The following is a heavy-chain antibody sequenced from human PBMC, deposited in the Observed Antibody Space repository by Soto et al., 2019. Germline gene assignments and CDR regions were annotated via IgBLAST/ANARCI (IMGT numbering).Heavy chain of an antibody. CDR2: ISYDGSNT. D-gene: IGHD5-18*01. Sequence: QVQLVESGGGVVQPGRSLRPSCAASGFTFSRFGMHWVRRAPGKGLEWVAVISYDGSNTYYPDSVKGRFTISRDNSKNTLSLQMNSLRPEDTAVYYCAKSDRNSYGYYYGMDVWGQGTTVTV. V-gene: IGHV3-30*18. CDR3: AKSDRNSYGYYYGMDV. J-gene: IGHJ6*02. CDR1: GFTFSRFG.